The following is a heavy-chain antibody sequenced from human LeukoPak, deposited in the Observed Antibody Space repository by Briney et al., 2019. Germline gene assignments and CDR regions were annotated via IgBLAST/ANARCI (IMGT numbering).Heavy chain of an antibody. CDR3: ARSVYDLRGQRLVPGLDY. Sequence: GGSLRLSCLASGFTFGSYEMNWVRQAPGKGLEWVAYIGTIISTTYYADSVKGRFTVSRDDAKSSLYLQMSSLRAEDTAIYYCARSVYDLRGQRLVPGLDYWGQGTLVTVSS. D-gene: IGHD6-13*01. V-gene: IGHV3-48*03. CDR2: IGTIISTT. CDR1: GFTFGSYE. J-gene: IGHJ4*02.